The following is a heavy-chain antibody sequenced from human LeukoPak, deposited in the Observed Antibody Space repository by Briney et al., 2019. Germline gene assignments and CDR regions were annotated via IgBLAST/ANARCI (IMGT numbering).Heavy chain of an antibody. D-gene: IGHD5-18*01. CDR3: ARVEQLIAPVDY. CDR2: ISDDGSNK. Sequence: PGRSLRLSCAASGFTFSSYAMHWVRQAPGKGLESVAVISDDGSNKYYADSVKGRFTISRDNSKNTLYLQMNSLRAEDTAVYYCARVEQLIAPVDYWGQGTLVTVSS. V-gene: IGHV3-30-3*01. CDR1: GFTFSSYA. J-gene: IGHJ4*02.